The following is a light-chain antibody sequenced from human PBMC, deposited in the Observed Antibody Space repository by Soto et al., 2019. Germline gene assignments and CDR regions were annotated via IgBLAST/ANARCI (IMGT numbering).Light chain of an antibody. Sequence: DIQMTQSPSSLSVSIGDRVTITCRASQSISTYLNWYEQKPGKAPNLLIYGASTLQSGVPSRFSGGGSGTYFTLTISGLQPEDFGSYYCQQSYTSPVTFGGGTKVAIK. CDR2: GAS. J-gene: IGKJ4*01. CDR1: QSISTY. V-gene: IGKV1-39*01. CDR3: QQSYTSPVT.